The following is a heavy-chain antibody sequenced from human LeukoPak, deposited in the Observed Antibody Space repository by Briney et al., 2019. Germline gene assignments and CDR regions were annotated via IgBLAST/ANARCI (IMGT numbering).Heavy chain of an antibody. CDR1: GGSFSGYY. V-gene: IGHV4-34*01. J-gene: IGHJ4*02. Sequence: KSSETLSLTCAVYGGSFSGYYWSWIRQPPGKGLEWIGEINHSGSTNYNPSLKSRVTISVDTSKNQFSLKLGSVTAADTAVYYCARDYYDSSGYYYTPFDYWGQGTLVTVSS. CDR2: INHSGST. CDR3: ARDYYDSSGYYYTPFDY. D-gene: IGHD3-22*01.